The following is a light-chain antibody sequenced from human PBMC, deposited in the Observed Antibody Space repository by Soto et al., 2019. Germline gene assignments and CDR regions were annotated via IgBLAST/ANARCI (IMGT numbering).Light chain of an antibody. J-gene: IGLJ7*01. CDR2: TNT. CDR3: AAWDDSLNGAV. V-gene: IGLV1-44*01. Sequence: QSVLTQPPSASGTPGQRVTISCSGSSSNSGSNTVNWYQQLPGTAPKPLIETNTQRPSGVPDRFSGSQSGTSASLAISGLQSEDEADYYCAAWDDSLNGAVFGGGTQLTVL. CDR1: SSNSGSNT.